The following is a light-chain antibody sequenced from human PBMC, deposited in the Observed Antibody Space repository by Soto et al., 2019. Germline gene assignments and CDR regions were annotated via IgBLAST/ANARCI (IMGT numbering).Light chain of an antibody. CDR3: QQLYSFPLT. Sequence: LQLTQSPSFLSATIGDRVTIICRASQDFTNFLAWYHQKPGRAPKLLMYDASTLQSGVPSRFSGSGSGTEFTLTISSLQPEDFATYYCQQLYSFPLTFVGGTKVDIK. J-gene: IGKJ4*01. CDR1: QDFTNF. V-gene: IGKV1-9*01. CDR2: DAS.